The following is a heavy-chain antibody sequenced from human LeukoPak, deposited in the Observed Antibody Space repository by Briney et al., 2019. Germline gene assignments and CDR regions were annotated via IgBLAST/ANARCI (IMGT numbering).Heavy chain of an antibody. Sequence: ASVKVSCKASGYTFTSYDINWVRQATGQGLEWMGWMNPNSGNTGYAQKFQGRVTMTTDTSTSTAYMELRSLRSDDTAVYYCARDGSSWPPPFDYWGQGTLVTVSS. CDR2: MNPNSGNT. V-gene: IGHV1-8*01. CDR1: GYTFTSYD. CDR3: ARDGSSWPPPFDY. J-gene: IGHJ4*02. D-gene: IGHD6-13*01.